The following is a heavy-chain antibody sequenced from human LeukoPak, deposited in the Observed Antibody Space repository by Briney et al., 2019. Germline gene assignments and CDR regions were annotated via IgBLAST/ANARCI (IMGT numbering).Heavy chain of an antibody. CDR3: ARDPVTVRGPESYFDY. CDR1: GFTFSDHH. CDR2: ISTSGSTI. D-gene: IGHD1-20*01. Sequence: PGGSLRLSCAASGFTFSDHHMSSIRQPPGKGREWVSYISTSGSTIYYAYSVKGPFTISRANAKNPLSLQMNSLRAEDTAVYYCARDPVTVRGPESYFDYWGQGTLVSVSS. V-gene: IGHV3-11*01. J-gene: IGHJ4*02.